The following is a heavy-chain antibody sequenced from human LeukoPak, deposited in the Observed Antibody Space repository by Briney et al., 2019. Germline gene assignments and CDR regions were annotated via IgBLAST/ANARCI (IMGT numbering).Heavy chain of an antibody. V-gene: IGHV1-2*06. CDR1: GYTFTGYY. CDR3: ARDEAAAGYFDY. CDR2: INPNSGGT. Sequence: GASVKVSCKASGYTFTGYYMHWVRQAPGQGLEWMGRINPNSGGTNYAQKFQGRVTMTRDTSISTAYMELSRLRPDDTAVYYCARDEAAAGYFDYWGQGTLVIVSS. D-gene: IGHD6-13*01. J-gene: IGHJ4*02.